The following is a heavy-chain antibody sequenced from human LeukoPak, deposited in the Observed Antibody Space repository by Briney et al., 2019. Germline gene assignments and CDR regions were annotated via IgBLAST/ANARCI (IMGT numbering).Heavy chain of an antibody. J-gene: IGHJ6*03. D-gene: IGHD4-17*01. CDR3: ARAVLSYGERRYYYMDV. V-gene: IGHV1-69*13. CDR1: GGTFSSYA. Sequence: SVKVTCKASGGTFSSYAISWVRQAPGQGLEWMGGIIPIFGTANYAQKFQGRVTITADESTSTAYMELSSLRSEDTAVYYCARAVLSYGERRYYYMDVWGKGTTVTISS. CDR2: IIPIFGTA.